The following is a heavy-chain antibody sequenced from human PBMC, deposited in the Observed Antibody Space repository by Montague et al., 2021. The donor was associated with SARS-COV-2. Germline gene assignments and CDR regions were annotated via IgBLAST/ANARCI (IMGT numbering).Heavy chain of an antibody. CDR3: AGRALGYCSGGSCYSGFDY. V-gene: IGHV4-61*09. D-gene: IGHD2-15*01. J-gene: IGHJ4*02. CDR2: IYSTVIT. Sequence: TLSLTCTVSGGSISSASYYWSWIRQPAGKGLEWIGHIYSTVITNYNPSLKSRVTISVDTSKNQFSLKLGSVTAADTAVYYCAGRALGYCSGGSCYSGFDYWGQGTLVTVSS. CDR1: GGSISSASYY.